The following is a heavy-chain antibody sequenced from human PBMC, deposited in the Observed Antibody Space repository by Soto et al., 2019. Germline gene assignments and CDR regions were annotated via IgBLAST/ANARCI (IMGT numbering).Heavy chain of an antibody. V-gene: IGHV3-23*01. J-gene: IGHJ6*02. Sequence: GESLKISCAASGFTFSSYAMSWVRQAPGKGLEWVSAISGSGGSTYYAGSVKGRFTISRDNSKNTLYLQMNSLRAEDTAVYYCAKVHSGSYFPALFYYYGMDVWGQGTTVTVSS. CDR2: ISGSGGST. D-gene: IGHD1-26*01. CDR1: GFTFSSYA. CDR3: AKVHSGSYFPALFYYYGMDV.